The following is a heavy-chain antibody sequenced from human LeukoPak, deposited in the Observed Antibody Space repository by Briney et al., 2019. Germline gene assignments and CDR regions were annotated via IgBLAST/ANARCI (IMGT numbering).Heavy chain of an antibody. V-gene: IGHV4-59*12. J-gene: IGHJ6*03. CDR3: ARRRGGSGIWAYYYMDV. Sequence: TSETLSLTCTVSGGSISSYYWSWIRQPPGKGLEWIGYIYYSGSTNYNPSLKSRVTISVDTSKNQFSLKLSSVTAADTAVYYCARRRGGSGIWAYYYMDVWGKGTTVIISS. CDR1: GGSISSYY. CDR2: IYYSGST. D-gene: IGHD3-16*01.